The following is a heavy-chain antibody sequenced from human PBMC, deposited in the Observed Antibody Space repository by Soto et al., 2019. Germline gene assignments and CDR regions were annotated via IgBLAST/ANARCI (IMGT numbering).Heavy chain of an antibody. J-gene: IGHJ5*02. CDR2: INAGNGNT. CDR3: IRAAAARRHHLFDP. Sequence: ASSQISSKASAYTSTSSALHYVRHPPGQGMEWMGWINAGNGNTINTQKFPCRATITRDTSASTAYMKLNSLRSEDTAVYYSIRAAAARRHHLFDPWGQGTLVTGSS. CDR1: AYTSTSSA. V-gene: IGHV1-3*01. D-gene: IGHD6-6*01.